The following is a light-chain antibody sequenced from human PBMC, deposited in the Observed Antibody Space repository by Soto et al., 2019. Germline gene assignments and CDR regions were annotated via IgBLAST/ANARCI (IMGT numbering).Light chain of an antibody. CDR2: DAS. CDR3: QQYDNLPPLFT. CDR1: QDISNY. Sequence: DIQMTQSPSSLSASVGDRVTITCQASQDISNYLNWYQQKPGKAPKLLIYDASNLETGVPSRFSGGGSGTDFTFTISSLQPEDIATYSCQQYDNLPPLFTFGPGTKVDIK. J-gene: IGKJ3*01. V-gene: IGKV1-33*01.